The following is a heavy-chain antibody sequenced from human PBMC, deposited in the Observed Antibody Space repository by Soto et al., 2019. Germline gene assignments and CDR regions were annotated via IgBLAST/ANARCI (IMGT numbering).Heavy chain of an antibody. CDR3: AKDPGALDWPTGDY. D-gene: IGHD3-9*01. Sequence: GGSLRLSCAASGFTFSSYAMSWVRQAPGKGLEWVSAISGSGGSTYYADSMKGRFTISRDNSKNTLYLQMNSLRAEDTAVYYCAKDPGALDWPTGDYWGQGTLVTVSS. V-gene: IGHV3-23*01. J-gene: IGHJ4*02. CDR2: ISGSGGST. CDR1: GFTFSSYA.